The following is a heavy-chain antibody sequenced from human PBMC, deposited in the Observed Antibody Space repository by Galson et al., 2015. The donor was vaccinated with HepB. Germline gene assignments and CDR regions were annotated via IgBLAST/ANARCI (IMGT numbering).Heavy chain of an antibody. J-gene: IGHJ4*02. CDR1: GYTFTSYG. CDR3: ARDRGSGSYYVGGPNKAEFTIHLNY. D-gene: IGHD1-26*01. V-gene: IGHV1-18*01. Sequence: SVKASCKASGYTFTSYGISWVRQAPGQGLEWMGWISAYNGNTNYAQKLPGRVTMTTDTSTSTAYMELRSLRSDDTAVYYCARDRGSGSYYVGGPNKAEFTIHLNYWGQGTLVTVSS. CDR2: ISAYNGNT.